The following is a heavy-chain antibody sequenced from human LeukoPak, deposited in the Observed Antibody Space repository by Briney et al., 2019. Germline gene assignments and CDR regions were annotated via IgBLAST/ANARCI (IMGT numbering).Heavy chain of an antibody. CDR2: IFPILGIA. J-gene: IGHJ4*02. CDR1: VGTFSNYA. CDR3: ARDSESGRTNLKIRRYYDSGGYFDY. Sequence: ASVNVSCKASVGTFSNYAINWVRQAPGQGLEWMGRIFPILGIANYAQQFQDRVTITADRSTSTAYMELSSLISEDTAVYYCARDSESGRTNLKIRRYYDSGGYFDYWGQGTLVTVSS. D-gene: IGHD3-22*01. V-gene: IGHV1-69*04.